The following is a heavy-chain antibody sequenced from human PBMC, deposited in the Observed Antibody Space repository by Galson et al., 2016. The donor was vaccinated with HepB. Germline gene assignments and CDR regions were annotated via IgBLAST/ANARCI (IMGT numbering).Heavy chain of an antibody. V-gene: IGHV4-4*07. CDR2: VYSSGAT. CDR1: GVPVNTSY. D-gene: IGHD2-21*01. CDR3: ARDLAVPSGPDSDRDY. J-gene: IGHJ4*02. Sequence: SETLSLTCSVSGVPVNTSYWAWIRQSPGKGPEWLGRVYSSGATSYHPSLKSRVTMSVDTTKNQFSLKLDSVTAAATAVYYCARDLAVPSGPDSDRDYWGRGIHVIVSS.